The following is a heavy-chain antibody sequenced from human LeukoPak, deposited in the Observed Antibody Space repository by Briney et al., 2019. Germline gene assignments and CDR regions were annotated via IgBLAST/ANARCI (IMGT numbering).Heavy chain of an antibody. CDR2: MYYSGST. D-gene: IGHD5-24*01. CDR1: GGSFISSSYY. J-gene: IGHJ3*02. Sequence: SETLSLTCTVSGGSFISSSYYWGWIRQPPGKGLEWIGSMYYSGSTYYNASLRSRLTISVDTSKNQFSLKLSSVTAADTAVYYCARHFDRDGYTSNAFDIWGQGTMVTVSS. CDR3: ARHFDRDGYTSNAFDI. V-gene: IGHV4-39*01.